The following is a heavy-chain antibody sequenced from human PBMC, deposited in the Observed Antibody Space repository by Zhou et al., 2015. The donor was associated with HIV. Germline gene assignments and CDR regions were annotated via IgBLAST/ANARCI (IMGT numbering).Heavy chain of an antibody. D-gene: IGHD3-10*01. Sequence: QVQLVQSGAEVKKPGSSVKVSCKASGGTFSSYAISWVRQAPGQGLEWMGGIIPIFGTANYAQKFQGRVTITADESTSTAYMELSSLRSEDTAVYYCARGGVVRGVSTHGWYFDLWGRGTLVTVSS. CDR3: ARGGVVRGVSTHGWYFDL. V-gene: IGHV1-69*01. CDR2: IIPIFGTA. J-gene: IGHJ2*01. CDR1: GGTFSSYA.